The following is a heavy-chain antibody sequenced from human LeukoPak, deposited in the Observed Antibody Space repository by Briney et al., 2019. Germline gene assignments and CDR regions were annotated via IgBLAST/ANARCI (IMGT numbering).Heavy chain of an antibody. Sequence: GGSLRLSCAASGFTFSSYAMSWVRQAPGKGLEWVSAISGSGGSTYYTDSVKGRFTISRDNSKNTLYLQMNSLRAEDTAVYYCAKDSWYSRELLPGDYWGQGTLVTVSS. D-gene: IGHD1-26*01. CDR2: ISGSGGST. V-gene: IGHV3-23*01. J-gene: IGHJ4*02. CDR3: AKDSWYSRELLPGDY. CDR1: GFTFSSYA.